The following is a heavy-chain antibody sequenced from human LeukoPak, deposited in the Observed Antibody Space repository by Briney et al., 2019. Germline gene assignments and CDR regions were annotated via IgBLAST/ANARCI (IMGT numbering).Heavy chain of an antibody. CDR2: IWYDGSNK. D-gene: IGHD3-22*01. CDR1: GFSFSTYG. V-gene: IGHV3-33*06. CDR3: AKDLKPYYYDSSGYYYEYYFDY. J-gene: IGHJ4*02. Sequence: SGGSLRLSCAASGFSFSTYGMHWIRQAPGKGLEWVAVIWYDGSNKYYADSVKRRFTISRDNSKNTLYLQMNSLRAEDTAPYYCAKDLKPYYYDSSGYYYEYYFDYGGQGTLVTVSS.